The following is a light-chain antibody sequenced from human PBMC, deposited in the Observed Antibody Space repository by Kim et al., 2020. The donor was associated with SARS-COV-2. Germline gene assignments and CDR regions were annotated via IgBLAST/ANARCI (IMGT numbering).Light chain of an antibody. CDR2: GAS. J-gene: IGKJ4*01. V-gene: IGKV3-20*01. CDR1: QSVINSY. Sequence: SPGERATPLCRASQSVINSYLAWYQQKPGQAPRLLIYGASSRATGIPDRFSGSGSGTDFTFSISRLEPEDFAVYYCQQYGSSPLTFGGGTKLEIK. CDR3: QQYGSSPLT.